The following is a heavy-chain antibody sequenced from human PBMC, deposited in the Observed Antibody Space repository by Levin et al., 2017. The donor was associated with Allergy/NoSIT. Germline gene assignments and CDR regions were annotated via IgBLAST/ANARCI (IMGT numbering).Heavy chain of an antibody. Sequence: HPGGSLRLSCAASGFTFSSYAMSWVRQAPGKGLEWVSGIYGSDGSTYYADSVKGRFTISRDNSKNTLYLQMNSLRVEDTAVYYCAKDCIPGWLVQALLGYGMDVWGQGTTVTVSS. CDR3: AKDCIPGWLVQALLGYGMDV. CDR2: IYGSDGST. D-gene: IGHD3-10*01. V-gene: IGHV3-23*01. CDR1: GFTFSSYA. J-gene: IGHJ6*02.